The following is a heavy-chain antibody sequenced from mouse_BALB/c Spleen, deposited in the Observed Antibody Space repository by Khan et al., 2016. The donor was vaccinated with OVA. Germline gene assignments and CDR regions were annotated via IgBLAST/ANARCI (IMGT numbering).Heavy chain of an antibody. D-gene: IGHD2-1*01. Sequence: IQLVQSGAELVRPGALVKLSCKASGFNIKDYYMNWVKQRPEQGLEWIGWIDPENGDTIYDPKFQGKASIKADTSSNTAYLQLSSLTSEDTAVYYCARRGYGNYWFAYWGQGTLVTVSA. CDR1: GFNIKDYY. CDR2: IDPENGDT. J-gene: IGHJ3*01. V-gene: IGHV14-1*02. CDR3: ARRGYGNYWFAY.